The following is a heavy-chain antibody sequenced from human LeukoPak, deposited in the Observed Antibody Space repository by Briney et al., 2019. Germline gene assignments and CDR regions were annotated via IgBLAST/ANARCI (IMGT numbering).Heavy chain of an antibody. Sequence: GGSLRLSCAASGLTFSSYWVHWVRQAPGKGLVWVSRINSDGSTTTYADSVKGRFTISRDNAMNTPYLQVNSLRAEDTAVYYCARDRRLWNMDVWGTGTTVTISS. CDR2: INSDGSTT. D-gene: IGHD4/OR15-4a*01. CDR1: GLTFSSYW. V-gene: IGHV3-74*01. CDR3: ARDRRLWNMDV. J-gene: IGHJ6*03.